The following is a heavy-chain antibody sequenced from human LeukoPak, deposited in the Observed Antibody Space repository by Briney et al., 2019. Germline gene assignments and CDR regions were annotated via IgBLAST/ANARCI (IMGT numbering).Heavy chain of an antibody. J-gene: IGHJ4*02. Sequence: SGTLSLTCAVSGGPITQTNYWTWLRPPPGTGLELIGASKLQGVANYNPALLRRGAISEDTAANDVSLQMPSVTAADTAVYYCAREGGSYRPLDYSGQGTLVTVSS. D-gene: IGHD3-16*02. CDR2: SKLQGVA. CDR1: GGPITQTNY. CDR3: AREGGSYRPLDY. V-gene: IGHV4-4*02.